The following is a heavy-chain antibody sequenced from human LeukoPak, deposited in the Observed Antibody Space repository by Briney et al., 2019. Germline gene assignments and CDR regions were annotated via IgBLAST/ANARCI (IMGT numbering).Heavy chain of an antibody. CDR1: GYTLTELS. CDR3: ATGRSDLQVPSFDY. CDR2: FDPEDGET. V-gene: IGHV1-24*01. Sequence: ASVKVSCKVSGYTLTELSMHWVRQAPGKGLEWMGGFDPEDGETIYAQKFQGRVTMTEDTSTDTAYMELSSLRSEDTAAYYCATGRSDLQVPSFDYWGQGTLVTVSS. J-gene: IGHJ4*02.